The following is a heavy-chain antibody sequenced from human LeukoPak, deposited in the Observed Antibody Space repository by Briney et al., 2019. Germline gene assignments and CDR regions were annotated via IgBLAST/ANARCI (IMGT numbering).Heavy chain of an antibody. D-gene: IGHD5-24*01. CDR1: GGSISSYY. CDR3: ARDSATNYYYYGMDV. J-gene: IGHJ6*02. V-gene: IGHV4-59*01. Sequence: SETLSLTCTVSGGSISSYYWSWIRQPPGKGLEWIGYIYYSRSTNYNPSLKSRVTISVDTSKNQFSLKLSSVTAADTAVYYCARDSATNYYYYGMDVWGQGTTVTVSS. CDR2: IYYSRST.